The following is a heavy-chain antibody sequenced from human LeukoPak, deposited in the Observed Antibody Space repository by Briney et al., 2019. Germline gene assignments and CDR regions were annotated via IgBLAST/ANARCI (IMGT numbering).Heavy chain of an antibody. D-gene: IGHD1-26*01. CDR3: ARDDLHRYRVVDGTGGFDY. J-gene: IGHJ4*02. CDR1: GDSVSSNSAA. Sequence: SQTLSLTCAISGDSVSSNSAAWNWIRQSPSRGLEWLGRTYYRSKWYNDYAVSVKSRITINPDTSKNQFSLQLNSVTPEDTAVYYCARDDLHRYRVVDGTGGFDYWGQGTLVTVSS. V-gene: IGHV6-1*01. CDR2: TYYRSKWYN.